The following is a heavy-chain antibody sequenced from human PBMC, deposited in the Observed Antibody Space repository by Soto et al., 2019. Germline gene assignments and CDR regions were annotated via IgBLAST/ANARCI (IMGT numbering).Heavy chain of an antibody. V-gene: IGHV4-31*03. D-gene: IGHD3-10*01. CDR1: GGSISSGGYY. Sequence: QVQLQESGPGLVKPSQTLSLTCTVSGGSISSGGYYWSWIRQHPGKGLEWIGYIYYSGSTYYNPSLRSRVTISVDTSKNQFALKLSSVPAADTAVYYCARSDGSGRYHWFDPWGQGTLVTVSS. CDR2: IYYSGST. J-gene: IGHJ5*02. CDR3: ARSDGSGRYHWFDP.